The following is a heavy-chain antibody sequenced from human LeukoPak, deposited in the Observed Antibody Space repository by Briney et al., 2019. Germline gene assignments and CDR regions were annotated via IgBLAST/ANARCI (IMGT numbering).Heavy chain of an antibody. Sequence: SETLSLTCTVSGGSISTSNYYWGWIRQPPGKALEWIGNIFYSGSTYYSPSLRSRVTISLDTSRNQFSLKLNSVTAADTAVYYCAKSNGYGLVGIWGQGTMVTVSS. CDR2: IFYSGST. D-gene: IGHD3-10*01. J-gene: IGHJ3*02. CDR1: GGSISTSNYY. CDR3: AKSNGYGLVGI. V-gene: IGHV4-39*07.